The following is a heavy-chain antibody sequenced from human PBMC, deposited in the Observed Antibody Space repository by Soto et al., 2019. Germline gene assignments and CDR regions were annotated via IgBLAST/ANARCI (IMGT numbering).Heavy chain of an antibody. CDR2: MSVTGDIT. J-gene: IGHJ4*02. CDR1: GFTFSNYA. V-gene: IGHV3-23*01. CDR3: AKKLYSGTYYDFDY. Sequence: GGSLRLSCAASGFTFSNYAMSWVRQAPGKGLEWVSTMSVTGDITYYADSVKGRFTISRDNSKNTLYLQMSSLRAEDTAVYYCAKKLYSGTYYDFDYWGQGTLVTVSS. D-gene: IGHD1-26*01.